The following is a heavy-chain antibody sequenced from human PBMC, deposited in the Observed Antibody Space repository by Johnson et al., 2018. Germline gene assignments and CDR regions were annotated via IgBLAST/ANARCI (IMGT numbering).Heavy chain of an antibody. J-gene: IGHJ3*02. CDR1: GFMFDDYG. CDR2: LNWNGGST. D-gene: IGHD6-19*01. CDR3: ASAAYSSGWYFGAFDI. Sequence: VQLVESGGGVVRPGGSLRLWCAASGFMFDDYGMSWVRQGPGKGLEWVSGLNWNGGSTGYADSVKGRFTISRDNAKNSLYLQMNSLRAEDTALYYCASAAYSSGWYFGAFDIWGQGTMVTVSS. V-gene: IGHV3-20*04.